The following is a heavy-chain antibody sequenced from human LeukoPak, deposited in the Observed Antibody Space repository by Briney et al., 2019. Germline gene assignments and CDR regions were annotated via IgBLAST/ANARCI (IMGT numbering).Heavy chain of an antibody. CDR3: AQPYYYDSSGYSAY. J-gene: IGHJ4*02. D-gene: IGHD3-22*01. CDR2: ISSSSSYI. V-gene: IGHV3-21*01. CDR1: GFTFSSYS. Sequence: GGSLRLSCAASGFTFSSYSMNWVRQAPGKGLEWVSSISSSSSYIYYSDSVKDRFTISRDNAKNSLYLQMNSLRAEDTAVYYCAQPYYYDSSGYSAYWGQGTLVTVSS.